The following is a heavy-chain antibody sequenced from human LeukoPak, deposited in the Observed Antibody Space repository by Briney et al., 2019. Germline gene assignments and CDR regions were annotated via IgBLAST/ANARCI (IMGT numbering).Heavy chain of an antibody. CDR3: ARAREPYYYYGMDV. CDR1: GYTFTSYD. J-gene: IGHJ6*02. D-gene: IGHD1-14*01. V-gene: IGHV1-8*01. Sequence: ASVKVSCKASGYTFTSYDINWVRQATGQGLEWMGWMNPNSGNTGYAQKFQGRVTMTRNTSISTAYMELSSLRSEDTAVYYCARAREPYYYYGMDVWGQGTTVTVSS. CDR2: MNPNSGNT.